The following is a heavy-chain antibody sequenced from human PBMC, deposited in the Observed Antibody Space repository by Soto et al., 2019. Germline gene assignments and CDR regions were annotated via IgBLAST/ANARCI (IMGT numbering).Heavy chain of an antibody. J-gene: IGHJ3*01. Sequence: LSLTCIVSGGSVGSGAYYWSWIRQPPGNALEWIGYIQYSGDTNYNSSLKSRVTISVDMSRNRFSLKLTSVTAADTAFYYCARHDYSDRAFDLWGQGTMVTVSS. CDR2: IQYSGDT. D-gene: IGHD3-22*01. CDR3: ARHDYSDRAFDL. V-gene: IGHV4-61*08. CDR1: GGSVGSGAYY.